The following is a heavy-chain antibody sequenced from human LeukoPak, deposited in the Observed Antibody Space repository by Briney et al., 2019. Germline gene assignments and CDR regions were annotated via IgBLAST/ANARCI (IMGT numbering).Heavy chain of an antibody. V-gene: IGHV1-46*01. Sequence: ASVKVSCKASGYTFTTYYMHWVRQAPGQGLEWMGIINPSGGSTSYAQKFQGRVTMTRDTSTSTFYMELSSLRSDDTAVYYCARAPLGGDTHWGQGTLVTVSS. J-gene: IGHJ4*02. D-gene: IGHD2-21*02. CDR3: ARAPLGGDTH. CDR2: INPSGGST. CDR1: GYTFTTYY.